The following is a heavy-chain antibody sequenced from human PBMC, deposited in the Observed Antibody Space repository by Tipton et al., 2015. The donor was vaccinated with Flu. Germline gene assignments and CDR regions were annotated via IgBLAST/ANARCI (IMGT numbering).Heavy chain of an antibody. CDR3: AREGPSDYGMDV. Sequence: SLRLSCAASGFTFGSYGMHWVRQAPGKGLEWVAYLWYDGGNVHYGDSVKGRFTISRDNSKNTVYLQMTSLRVEDTAVYFCAREGPSDYGMDVWGQGTSVPVSS. V-gene: IGHV3-33*01. J-gene: IGHJ6*02. CDR1: GFTFGSYG. CDR2: LWYDGGNV.